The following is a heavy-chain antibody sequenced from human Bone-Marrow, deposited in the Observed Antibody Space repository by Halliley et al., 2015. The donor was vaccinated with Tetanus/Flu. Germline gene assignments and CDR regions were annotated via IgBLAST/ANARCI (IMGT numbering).Heavy chain of an antibody. CDR3: ARDSILAARVTNYYSYGLDV. D-gene: IGHD2-2*01. V-gene: IGHV4-31*02. Sequence: YTGRTSYNPSLKSRVPISVDTSKNQFSLKLSSVTAADAAVYYCARDSILAARVTNYYSYGLDVGGQGPTVTVSS. J-gene: IGHJ6*02. CDR2: YTGRT.